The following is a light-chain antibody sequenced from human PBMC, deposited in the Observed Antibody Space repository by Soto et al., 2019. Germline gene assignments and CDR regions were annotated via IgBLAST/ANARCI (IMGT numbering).Light chain of an antibody. V-gene: IGKV1-9*01. CDR3: QREGT. CDR1: QGISSY. J-gene: IGKJ3*01. Sequence: DIQLTQSPSFLSASVGDRVTITCRASQGISSYLAWYQQKPGKAPKLLIYAASTLQSGVPSRFSGSGSGTKFALTISSLQHEDCATNYCQREGTFGPGT. CDR2: AAS.